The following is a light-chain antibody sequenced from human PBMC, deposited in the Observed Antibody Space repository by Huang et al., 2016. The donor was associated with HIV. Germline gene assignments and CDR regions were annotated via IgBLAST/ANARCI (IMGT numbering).Light chain of an antibody. J-gene: IGKJ3*01. CDR2: DAS. CDR3: QQLDNYPLT. CDR1: QDVSTY. V-gene: IGKV1-9*01. Sequence: TQLTQFPPSLSASIGDRVTISCRASQDVSTYLAWYQQRPGKAPKLLIYDASTLQTGTPSRFSGFGSGTAFSLTISGLQAEDVATYYCQQLDNYPLTFGPGTTVDV.